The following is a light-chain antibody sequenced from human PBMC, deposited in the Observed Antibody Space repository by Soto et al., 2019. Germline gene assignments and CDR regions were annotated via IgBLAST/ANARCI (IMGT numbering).Light chain of an antibody. CDR3: SSFTTSDTYV. CDR1: SSDVGSYNR. J-gene: IGLJ1*01. CDR2: EVS. Sequence: QSALTQPPSVSGSPGQSVAISYTGTSSDVGSYNRVSWYQQPPGTAPKLIISEVSNRPSGVPDRFSGSKSGNTASLTISGLQAEDEADYYCSSFTTSDTYVFGTG. V-gene: IGLV2-18*02.